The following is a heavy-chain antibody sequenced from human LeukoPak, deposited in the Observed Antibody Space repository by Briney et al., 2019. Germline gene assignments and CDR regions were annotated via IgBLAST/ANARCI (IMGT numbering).Heavy chain of an antibody. CDR3: AKDRRIGVAEIGFEDY. CDR1: GFTFSSHG. J-gene: IGHJ4*02. CDR2: ISYDGSDK. Sequence: GRSLRLSCASSGFTFSSHGMHWVRQAPGKGLEWVAIISYDGSDKYYADSVKGRFTISRDNSKNTLYLQMNSLRAEDTAVCYCAKDRRIGVAEIGFEDYWGQGTLVTVSS. V-gene: IGHV3-30*18. D-gene: IGHD6-19*01.